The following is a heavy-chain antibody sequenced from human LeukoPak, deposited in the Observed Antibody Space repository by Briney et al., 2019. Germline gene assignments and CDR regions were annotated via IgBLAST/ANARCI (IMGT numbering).Heavy chain of an antibody. V-gene: IGHV4-59*01. J-gene: IGHJ4*02. CDR3: ARVADAYYYGSGSQDDY. D-gene: IGHD3-10*01. CDR2: IYYSGSA. Sequence: SETLSLTCTVSGGSISSYYWSWIRQPPGKGLEWIGYIYYSGSANYNPSLKSRVTISVDTSKNQFSLKLSSVTAADTAVYYCARVADAYYYGSGSQDDYWGQGTLVTVSS. CDR1: GGSISSYY.